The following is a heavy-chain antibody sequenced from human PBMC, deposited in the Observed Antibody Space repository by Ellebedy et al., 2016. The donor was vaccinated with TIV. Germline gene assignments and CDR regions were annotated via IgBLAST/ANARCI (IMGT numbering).Heavy chain of an antibody. J-gene: IGHJ5*02. V-gene: IGHV3-7*01. CDR2: IRQEGDEI. D-gene: IGHD4-17*01. CDR1: GFNFRSYW. CDR3: ARRASYGDYAVQVNPWFDP. Sequence: PGGSLRLSCAASGFNFRSYWMTGVRQAPGKGLEWVAKIRQEGDEIYYVESVKGRFTISRDNAKNSLFLQMNSLRVEDTAVYYCARRASYGDYAVQVNPWFDPWGQGTLVTVSS.